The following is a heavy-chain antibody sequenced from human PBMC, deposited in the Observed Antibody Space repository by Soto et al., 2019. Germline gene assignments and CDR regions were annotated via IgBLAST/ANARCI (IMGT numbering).Heavy chain of an antibody. D-gene: IGHD2-21*01. J-gene: IGHJ5*02. CDR2: INHRGRT. CDR3: ARSLIPPDYYCAGECRKRWFDP. V-gene: IGHV4-34*01. CDR1: GGSFSGYY. Sequence: QVQLQQWGARLLKPSETLSLTCAVYGGSFSGYYWSWIRQPPGKGLEWIGEINHRGRTNYNPSLKSRVTISVDTSKNQFSLKVSSVTAADTAVYYCARSLIPPDYYCAGECRKRWFDPWGQGTLVTVSS.